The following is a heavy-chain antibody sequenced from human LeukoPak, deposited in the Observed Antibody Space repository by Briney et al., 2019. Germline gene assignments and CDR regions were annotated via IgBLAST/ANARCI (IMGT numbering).Heavy chain of an antibody. CDR3: ARALYYYGSGSYYKVNAFDI. J-gene: IGHJ3*02. CDR1: GDTFSTYT. Sequence: SVKVSCKASGDTFSTYTISWVRQAPGQGLEWMGGIVPIFGTGNYAQKFQGRVTITRSTSISTAYMELSSLRSEDTAVYYCARALYYYGSGSYYKVNAFDIWGQGTMVTVSS. CDR2: IVPIFGTG. V-gene: IGHV1-69*05. D-gene: IGHD3-10*01.